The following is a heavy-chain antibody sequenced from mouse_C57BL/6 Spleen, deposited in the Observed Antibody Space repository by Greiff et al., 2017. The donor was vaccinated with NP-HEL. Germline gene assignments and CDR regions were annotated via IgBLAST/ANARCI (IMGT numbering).Heavy chain of an antibody. CDR3: ARDDYDRGGAMDY. J-gene: IGHJ4*01. CDR1: GYTFTSYW. D-gene: IGHD2-4*01. CDR2: INPSSGYT. Sequence: VMLVESGAELAKPGASVKLSCKASGYTFTSYWMHWVKQRPGQGLEWIGYINPSSGYTKYNQKFKDKATLTADKSSSTAYMQLSSLTYEDSAVYYCARDDYDRGGAMDYWGQGTSVTVSS. V-gene: IGHV1-7*01.